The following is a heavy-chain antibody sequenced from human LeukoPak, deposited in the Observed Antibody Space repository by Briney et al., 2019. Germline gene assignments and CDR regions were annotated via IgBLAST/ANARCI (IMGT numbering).Heavy chain of an antibody. D-gene: IGHD1-7*01. CDR3: AIWNYGWFDP. V-gene: IGHV4-59*01. Sequence: SETLSLTCTVSGGSISSYYWSWIRQSPGKGLEWIGYIYYSGSANYNPSLKSRVTISVDTSKNQFSLKLSSVTAANTAVYYCAIWNYGWFDPWGQGTLVTVSS. CDR1: GGSISSYY. J-gene: IGHJ5*02. CDR2: IYYSGSA.